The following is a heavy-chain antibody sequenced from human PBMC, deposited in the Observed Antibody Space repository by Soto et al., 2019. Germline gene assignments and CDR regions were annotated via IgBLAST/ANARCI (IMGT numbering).Heavy chain of an antibody. J-gene: IGHJ4*02. Sequence: GGSLRLSCAASGFTFSTYAMAWIRQAPGKGLEWVSGISNNGGRTYYAASVKGRFTISRDNSKNTLYLQMNSLGAEDTAVYYCARDKMGYDILTGYYLAPTDYWGQGTLVTVSS. CDR1: GFTFSTYA. CDR2: ISNNGGRT. D-gene: IGHD3-9*01. V-gene: IGHV3-23*01. CDR3: ARDKMGYDILTGYYLAPTDY.